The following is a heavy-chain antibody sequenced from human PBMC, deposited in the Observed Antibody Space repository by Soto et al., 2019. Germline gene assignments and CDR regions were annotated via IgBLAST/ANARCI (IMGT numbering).Heavy chain of an antibody. CDR3: ARKRGTCSYGYSYYYYYGMDV. J-gene: IGHJ6*02. D-gene: IGHD5-18*01. CDR2: IYYSGST. V-gene: IGHV4-30-4*01. CDR1: GVSLSSGYYC. Sequence: PSETLSLTCPVSGVSLSSGYYCWSWIRQPPGKGLEWIGYIYYSGSTYYNPSLKSRVTISVDTSKNQFSLKLSSVTAADTAVYYCARKRGTCSYGYSYYYYYGMDVWGQGTTGTGSS.